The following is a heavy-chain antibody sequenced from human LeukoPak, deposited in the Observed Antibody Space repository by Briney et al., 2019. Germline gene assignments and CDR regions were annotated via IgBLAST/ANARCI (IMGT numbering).Heavy chain of an antibody. D-gene: IGHD3-10*01. V-gene: IGHV4-59*01. CDR3: ARSSHNYYGSGSSDDY. Sequence: SETLSLTCTVSGGSISSYYWSWIRQPPGKGLEWIGYIYYSGSTNYNPSLKSRVTISVDTSKNQFSLKLSSVTAADTAVYYCARSSHNYYGSGSSDDYWGQGTLVTVSS. CDR2: IYYSGST. CDR1: GGSISSYY. J-gene: IGHJ4*02.